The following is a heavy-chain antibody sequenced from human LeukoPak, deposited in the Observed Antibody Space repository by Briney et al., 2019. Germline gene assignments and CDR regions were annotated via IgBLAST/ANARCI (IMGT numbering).Heavy chain of an antibody. V-gene: IGHV4-4*02. J-gene: IGHJ4*02. D-gene: IGHD3-9*01. Sequence: PSGTLSLTCAVSGGSISSSNWWSWVRQPPGKGLEWIGEIYHSGSTSYNPSLKSRVTISVDTSKNQFSLKLSSVTAADTAVYYCARMPTYYDILTGYPYWGQGTLVTVSS. CDR3: ARMPTYYDILTGYPY. CDR1: GGSISSSNW. CDR2: IYHSGST.